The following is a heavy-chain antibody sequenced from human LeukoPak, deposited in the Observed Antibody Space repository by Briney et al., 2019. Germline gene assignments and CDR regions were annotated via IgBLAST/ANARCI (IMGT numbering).Heavy chain of an antibody. CDR3: ARTYYYDSSGYYYGGYYFDY. CDR1: GYSFTNYW. CDR2: IYPGDSDT. V-gene: IGHV5-51*01. J-gene: IGHJ4*02. D-gene: IGHD3-22*01. Sequence: GESLKISCKGSGYSFTNYWIGWVRQMPGKGLEWMGIIYPGDSDTRYSPSFQGQVTISADMSISTAYLQWSSLKASDTAMYYCARTYYYDSSGYYYGGYYFDYWGQGTLVTVSS.